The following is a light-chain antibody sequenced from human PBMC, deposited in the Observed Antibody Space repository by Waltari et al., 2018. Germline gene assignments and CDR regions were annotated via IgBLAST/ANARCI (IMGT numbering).Light chain of an antibody. J-gene: IGLJ3*02. V-gene: IGLV3-19*01. CDR3: NSRDSSGNHWV. Sequence: SSELTQDPAVSVALGQTVRITCQGDSLRSYYASWYQQKPGQAPVLVIYGKNNRPSGIPDRFSGSSSGNTASLTITGAPAEDEADYYCNSRDSSGNHWVFGGAIKLTVL. CDR2: GKN. CDR1: SLRSYY.